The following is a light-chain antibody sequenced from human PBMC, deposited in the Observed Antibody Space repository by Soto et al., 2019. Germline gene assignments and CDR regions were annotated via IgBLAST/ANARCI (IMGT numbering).Light chain of an antibody. CDR2: GAS. CDR1: QSVSID. J-gene: IGKJ1*01. V-gene: IGKV3-15*01. CDR3: QQYNNWPPWT. Sequence: EIVMTQSPATLSVSPGERVTLSCRASQSVSIDLAWYQQKPGQAPRLLIFGASTRATGIPARFSGSGSGTEFSLTISSLQSEDFAVYYCQQYNNWPPWTFGQGTK.